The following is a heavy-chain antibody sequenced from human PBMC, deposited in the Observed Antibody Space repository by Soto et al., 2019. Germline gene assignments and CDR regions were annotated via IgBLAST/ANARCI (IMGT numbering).Heavy chain of an antibody. D-gene: IGHD6-13*01. CDR2: IIPIFGTA. CDR3: ARGIAAAGGPDYYYYGMDV. J-gene: IGHJ6*02. CDR1: GGTFSSYA. V-gene: IGHV1-69*13. Sequence: SVKVSCKASGGTFSSYAISWVRQAPGQGLEWMGGIIPIFGTANYAQKFQGRVTITADESTSTAYMELSSLRSEDTAVYYCARGIAAAGGPDYYYYGMDVWGQGTTVTVSS.